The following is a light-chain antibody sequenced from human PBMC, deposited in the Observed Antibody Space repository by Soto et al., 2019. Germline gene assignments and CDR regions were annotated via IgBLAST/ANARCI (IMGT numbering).Light chain of an antibody. CDR3: QQYNNWPPGT. CDR1: HSVSSN. J-gene: IGKJ1*01. V-gene: IGKV3-15*01. Sequence: EILLTQSPGTLALSPGDRATLSCRASHSVSSNLAWYQQKPGQAPRLLIYGASTRATGIPARFSGSGSGTEFTLTISSLQSEDFAVYYCQQYNNWPPGTFGQGTKVDIK. CDR2: GAS.